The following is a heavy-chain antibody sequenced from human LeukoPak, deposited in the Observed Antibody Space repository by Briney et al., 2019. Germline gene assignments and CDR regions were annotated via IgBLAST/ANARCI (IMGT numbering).Heavy chain of an antibody. J-gene: IGHJ4*02. CDR2: IHQHGSDK. D-gene: IGHD2-21*02. CDR1: GFTFSAYW. V-gene: IGHV3-7*01. CDR3: AKDRVTAGYFDY. Sequence: GGSLRLSCAASGFTFSAYWMSWVRQAPGKGLEWVANIHQHGSDKYYVDSVKGRFTISRDNAKNSLYLQMNSLRAEDTAVYYCAKDRVTAGYFDYWGQGTLVTVSS.